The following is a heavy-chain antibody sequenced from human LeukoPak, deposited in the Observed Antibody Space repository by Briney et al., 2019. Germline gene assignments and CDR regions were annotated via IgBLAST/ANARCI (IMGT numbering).Heavy chain of an antibody. D-gene: IGHD3-22*01. CDR3: AKDLMGYYYDSSGYYYAVSNAFDI. CDR1: GFTFSSYA. V-gene: IGHV3-23*01. J-gene: IGHJ3*02. Sequence: GGSLRLSCAASGFTFSSYAMSWVRQAPGKGLEWVSAISGSGGSTYYADSVKGRFTISRDNSKNTLYLQMNSLRAEDTAVYYCAKDLMGYYYDSSGYYYAVSNAFDIWGQGTMATVSS. CDR2: ISGSGGST.